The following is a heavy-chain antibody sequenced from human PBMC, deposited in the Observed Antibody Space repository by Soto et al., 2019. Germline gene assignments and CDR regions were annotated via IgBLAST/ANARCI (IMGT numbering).Heavy chain of an antibody. CDR3: ARAVDNGKHADVY. CDR1: GFTFSSYS. V-gene: IGHV3-21*01. D-gene: IGHD1-26*01. J-gene: IGHJ4*01. CDR2: ISSSSSYI. Sequence: GWSLRLSCAASGFTFSSYSMNWVRQAPGKGLEWVSSISSSSSYIYYADSVKGRFTISRDNAKNSLYLQMNSLRAEDTAVYYCARAVDNGKHADVYWGHGTLVTVSS.